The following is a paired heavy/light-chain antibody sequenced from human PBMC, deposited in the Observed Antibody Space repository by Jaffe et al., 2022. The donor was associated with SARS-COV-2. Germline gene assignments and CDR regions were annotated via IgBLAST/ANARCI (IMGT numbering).Heavy chain of an antibody. CDR2: ISSSSRIT. D-gene: IGHD6-6*01. CDR3: VRREYDAFDV. CDR1: EFTFSSFY. V-gene: IGHV3-48*01. Sequence: EVQLVESGGDLVQPGGSLRLSCEASEFTFSSFYMNWVRQAPGKGLEWVSYISSSSRITFYADSVKGRFTISRDNAKKSLYLQMNSLRVEDTAVYYCVRREYDAFDVWGQGTLVTVSS. J-gene: IGHJ3*01.
Light chain of an antibody. CDR3: GTWDSSLSAGV. CDR1: RSNIGDNS. J-gene: IGLJ2*01. Sequence: QSVLTQPPSVSAAPGQKVTISCSGSRSNIGDNSVSWYQQFPGTAPKLLIYDNHQRPSGIPDRFSGSKSGTSATLGITGLQTGDEADYYCGTWDSSLSAGVFGGGTKLTVL. V-gene: IGLV1-51*01. CDR2: DNH.